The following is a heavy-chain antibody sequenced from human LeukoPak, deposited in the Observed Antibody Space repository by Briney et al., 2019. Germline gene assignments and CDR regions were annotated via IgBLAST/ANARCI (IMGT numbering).Heavy chain of an antibody. CDR2: IKQDGGEK. CDR3: AKFNTIPGHALDI. CDR1: GFTISNYW. J-gene: IGHJ6*02. Sequence: PGGSLTLSCAASGFTISNYWMSWVRQAPGKGLEWVANIKQDGGEKYYADSVKGRFTISRDNAENSLYLQVNSLRAEDTAVYYCAKFNTIPGHALDIWGQGTTVTVSS. D-gene: IGHD2-2*01. V-gene: IGHV3-7*01.